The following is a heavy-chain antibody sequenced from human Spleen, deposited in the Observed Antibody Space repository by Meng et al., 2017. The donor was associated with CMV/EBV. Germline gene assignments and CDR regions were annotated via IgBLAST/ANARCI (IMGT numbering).Heavy chain of an antibody. V-gene: IGHV1-69*13. CDR2: FIPMFGSA. D-gene: IGHD2-8*02. Sequence: SVKVSCKASGGTFSSYAFNWVRQAPGQGLQWVGGFIPMFGSATYAQKFQGRLTITSDESTSTAYMELSSLRSEDTAMYFCATGEGYCTGYSCQHMEYFQYWGQGTLVTVS. J-gene: IGHJ1*01. CDR1: GGTFSSYA. CDR3: ATGEGYCTGYSCQHMEYFQY.